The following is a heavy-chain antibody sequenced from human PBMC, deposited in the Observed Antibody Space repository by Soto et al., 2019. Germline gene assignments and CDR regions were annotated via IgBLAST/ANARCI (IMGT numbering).Heavy chain of an antibody. Sequence: ASVKVSCKASGYTFTSYYMHWVRQAPGQGLEWMGIINPSGGSTSYAQKFQGRVTMTRDTSTSTVYMELSSLRSDDTAVYYCARDRQGLQQQLVYYYYGMDVWGQGTTVTVSS. D-gene: IGHD6-13*01. CDR3: ARDRQGLQQQLVYYYYGMDV. CDR1: GYTFTSYY. V-gene: IGHV1-46*01. J-gene: IGHJ6*02. CDR2: INPSGGST.